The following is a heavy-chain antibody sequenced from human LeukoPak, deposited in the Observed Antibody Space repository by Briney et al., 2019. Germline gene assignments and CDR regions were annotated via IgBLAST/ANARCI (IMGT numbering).Heavy chain of an antibody. CDR1: GGSISSGDYY. J-gene: IGHJ4*02. CDR2: MYLSGTT. CDR3: AGLVGRYSSGLYYYYFDY. V-gene: IGHV4-30-4*01. Sequence: SETLSITCTVSGGSISSGDYYWSWIRQPPGKGLEWIGEMYLSGTTHSNPSVKSRVTISIDKSKNQFFLNLSSVTAADTAVYYCAGLVGRYSSGLYYYYFDYWGQGTLVTVSS. D-gene: IGHD3-22*01.